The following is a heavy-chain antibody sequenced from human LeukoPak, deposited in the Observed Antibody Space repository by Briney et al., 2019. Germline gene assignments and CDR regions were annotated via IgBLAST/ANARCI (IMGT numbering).Heavy chain of an antibody. V-gene: IGHV3-33*01. Sequence: PGGSLRLSCAASGFTFSSSGMHWVRQAPGKGPERVAVILYNGSNKYYADSVKGRFTISRDNSKNTLYLQMNSLRVVDTAVYYCARAGGYCSGGSCYRGYSWFDPWGQGTLVTVSS. CDR1: GFTFSSSG. CDR3: ARAGGYCSGGSCYRGYSWFDP. D-gene: IGHD2-15*01. J-gene: IGHJ5*02. CDR2: ILYNGSNK.